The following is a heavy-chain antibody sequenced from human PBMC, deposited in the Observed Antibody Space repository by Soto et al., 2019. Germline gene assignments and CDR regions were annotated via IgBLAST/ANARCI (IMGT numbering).Heavy chain of an antibody. CDR2: IGVGSGNT. CDR3: ARDPSFYDYVWGSYRSPLDY. CDR1: GFTFTSSA. J-gene: IGHJ4*02. D-gene: IGHD3-16*02. V-gene: IGHV1-58*01. Sequence: ASVKVSCKASGFTFTSSAVQWVRQARGQRLEWIGWIGVGSGNTNYAQKFQERVTVTRDISTSTAYMELRSLRSDDTAVYYCARDPSFYDYVWGSYRSPLDYWGQGTLVTVSS.